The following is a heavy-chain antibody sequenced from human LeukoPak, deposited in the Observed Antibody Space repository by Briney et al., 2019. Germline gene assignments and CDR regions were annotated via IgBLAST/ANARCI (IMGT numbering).Heavy chain of an antibody. V-gene: IGHV3-7*04. D-gene: IGHD3-22*01. CDR1: GYTFSSYW. CDR3: ARDRHDGSRGYYYGY. CDR2: IKQDGSEK. Sequence: GGSLRLSCAASGYTFSSYWMTWVRQAPGKGLEWVANIKQDGSEKYYVDSVKGRFTISRDNAKNSLYLQMKSLRAEDTAVYYCARDRHDGSRGYYYGYCGQGTLVTVSS. J-gene: IGHJ4*02.